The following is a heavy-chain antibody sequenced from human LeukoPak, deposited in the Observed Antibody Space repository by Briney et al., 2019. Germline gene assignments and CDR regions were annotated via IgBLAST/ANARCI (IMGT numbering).Heavy chain of an antibody. CDR1: GFSFSAYS. Sequence: GGSLRLSCAASGFSFSAYSFNWIRQTPGKGLEWLSYISTSSNTIYYADTVKGRFTISRDNAKNSLFLQMNSLRAEDTAVYYCAKDIIAADDYWGQGTLVTVSS. CDR2: ISTSSNTI. CDR3: AKDIIAADDY. J-gene: IGHJ4*02. D-gene: IGHD6-13*01. V-gene: IGHV3-48*01.